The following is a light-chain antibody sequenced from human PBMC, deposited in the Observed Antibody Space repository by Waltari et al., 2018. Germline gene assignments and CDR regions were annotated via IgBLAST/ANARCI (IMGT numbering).Light chain of an antibody. CDR2: DAS. J-gene: IGKJ4*02. Sequence: FFTQSPPTLSLSPGVRPHLPCRASQSVTTYLAWFQQKPGQTPRLLIYDASHRATAISGRFSGSGAGTEFNFNSSSLATEDNEIDYGQESRNRLPGQFGGGTKVEMK. CDR1: QSVTTY. CDR3: QESRNRLPGQ. V-gene: IGKV3D-11*02.